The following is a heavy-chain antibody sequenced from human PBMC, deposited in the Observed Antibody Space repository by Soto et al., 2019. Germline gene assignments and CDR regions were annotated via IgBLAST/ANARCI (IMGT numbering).Heavy chain of an antibody. Sequence: QVQLVESGGGVVQPGRSLRLSCAASGFTFSSYAMHWVRQAPGKGLEWVAVISYDGSNKYYADSVKGRFTISRDNSKNTMYLQMNGLRAEDTAVYYCARDIRGSGCYSHPFPTDMWGQGTMVIVSA. CDR2: ISYDGSNK. D-gene: IGHD6-19*01. J-gene: IGHJ3*02. V-gene: IGHV3-30-3*01. CDR3: ARDIRGSGCYSHPFPTDM. CDR1: GFTFSSYA.